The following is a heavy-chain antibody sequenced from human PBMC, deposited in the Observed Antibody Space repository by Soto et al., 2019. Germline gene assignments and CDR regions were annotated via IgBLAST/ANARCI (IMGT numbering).Heavy chain of an antibody. D-gene: IGHD3-22*01. J-gene: IGHJ4*02. V-gene: IGHV4-34*01. CDR3: ARGLGNYYDSSGYFQYFDY. CDR2: INHSGST. Sequence: SETLSLTCAVYGGSFSGYYWSWIRQPPGKGLEWIGEINHSGSTNYNPSLKSRVTISVDTSKNQFSLKLSSVTAADTAVYYCARGLGNYYDSSGYFQYFDYWGQGTLVTVS. CDR1: GGSFSGYY.